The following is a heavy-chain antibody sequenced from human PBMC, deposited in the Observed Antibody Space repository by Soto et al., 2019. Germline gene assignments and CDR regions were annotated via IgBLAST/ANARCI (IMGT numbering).Heavy chain of an antibody. CDR2: ITGGVGNI. CDR3: AKRRIRAGGDYYYYSGMDV. CDR1: GFTFSNYA. Sequence: PGGSLRLSCVGSGFTFSNYAMTWVRQAPGKGLEWVSGITGGVGNIYYAEPVKGRFTISRDNFRNTLYLEANSLRAEDTAVYYCAKRRIRAGGDYYYYSGMDVWGQGTIVTVSS. D-gene: IGHD6-13*01. V-gene: IGHV3-23*01. J-gene: IGHJ6*02.